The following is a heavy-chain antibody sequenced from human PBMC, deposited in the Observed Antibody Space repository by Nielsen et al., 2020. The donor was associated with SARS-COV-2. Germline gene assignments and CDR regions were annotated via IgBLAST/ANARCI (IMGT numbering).Heavy chain of an antibody. D-gene: IGHD3-10*01. J-gene: IGHJ4*02. CDR1: GGSISSSSYY. Sequence: SETLSLTCTVSGGSISSSSYYWGWIRQPPGKGLEWIGSIYYSGSTYYNPSLKSRVTISVDTSKNQFSLKLSSVTAADTAVYYCARGYGSATYLDFSGQGTRVTVSS. V-gene: IGHV4-39*07. CDR2: IYYSGST. CDR3: ARGYGSATYLDF.